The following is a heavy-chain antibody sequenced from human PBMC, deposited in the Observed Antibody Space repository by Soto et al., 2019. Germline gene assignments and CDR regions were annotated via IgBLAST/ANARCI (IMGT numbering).Heavy chain of an antibody. CDR2: ISSNGGST. V-gene: IGHV3-64*01. CDR1: GFTFSSYA. CDR3: ARSLEWLYYGMDV. D-gene: IGHD3-3*01. J-gene: IGHJ6*02. Sequence: GGSLRLSCAASGFTFSSYAMHWVRQAPGKGLEYVSAISSNGGSTYYANSVKGRFTISRDNSKNTLYLQMGSLRAEDMAVYYCARSLEWLYYGMDVWGQGTTVTVSS.